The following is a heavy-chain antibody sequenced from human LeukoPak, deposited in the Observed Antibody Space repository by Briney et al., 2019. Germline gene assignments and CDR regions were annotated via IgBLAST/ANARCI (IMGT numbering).Heavy chain of an antibody. D-gene: IGHD6-25*01. CDR3: ATGSLSYYYMDV. V-gene: IGHV4-38-2*01. J-gene: IGHJ6*03. CDR2: IHHSGTA. Sequence: PSETLSLTCAVSGYSISSGYYWGWIRQPPGKGLEWIGSIHHSGTAYYNPSLKSRVTISVDTSKNQFSLNLSSVTAADTAVYYCATGSLSYYYMDVWGKGTTVTVSS. CDR1: GYSISSGYY.